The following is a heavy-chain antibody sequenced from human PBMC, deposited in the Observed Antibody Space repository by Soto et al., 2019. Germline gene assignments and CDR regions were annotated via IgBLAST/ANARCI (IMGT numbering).Heavy chain of an antibody. CDR1: GGSISSSSYH. D-gene: IGHD2-15*01. V-gene: IGHV4-39*01. Sequence: ASETLSLTCTVSGGSISSSSYHRGRIRQPPGKGLERIVSIFYSGSTYYNPSLKSRVTISVDTSKNQFSLKLSSVTAADTAVYYCARHLTYCSAGSCYSDFPYYGMDVWGQGTTVTVSS. CDR2: IFYSGST. CDR3: ARHLTYCSAGSCYSDFPYYGMDV. J-gene: IGHJ6*02.